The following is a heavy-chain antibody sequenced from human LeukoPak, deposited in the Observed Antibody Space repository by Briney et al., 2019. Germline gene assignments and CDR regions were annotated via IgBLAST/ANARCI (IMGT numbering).Heavy chain of an antibody. Sequence: GGSLRLSCAASGFTFSSYSMNWVRQAQGRGVEWASSIISSSSYIYYADSVKGRFTVSRDNAKNSLYLQMNSLRAEDTAVYYCARAYSGYDLPTWWGQGTLVTVSS. V-gene: IGHV3-21*01. CDR1: GFTFSSYS. J-gene: IGHJ4*02. CDR2: IISSSSYI. D-gene: IGHD5-12*01. CDR3: ARAYSGYDLPTW.